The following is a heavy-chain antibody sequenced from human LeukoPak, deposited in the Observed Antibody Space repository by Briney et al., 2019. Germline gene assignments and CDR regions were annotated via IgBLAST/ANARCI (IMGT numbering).Heavy chain of an antibody. CDR3: ARGRDYDFWSGYYRWFDP. CDR2: INHSGST. J-gene: IGHJ5*02. CDR1: GGSFSGYY. V-gene: IGHV4-34*01. Sequence: SETLSLTCAVYGGSFSGYYWSWIRQPPGKGLEWIGEINHSGSTNYNPSLKSRVTISVDTSKNQFSLKLSSVTAADTAVYYCARGRDYDFWSGYYRWFDPRGQGTLVTVSS. D-gene: IGHD3-3*01.